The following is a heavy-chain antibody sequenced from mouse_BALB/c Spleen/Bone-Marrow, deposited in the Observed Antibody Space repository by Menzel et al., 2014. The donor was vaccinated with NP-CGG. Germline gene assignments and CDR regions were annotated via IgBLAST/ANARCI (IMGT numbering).Heavy chain of an antibody. Sequence: VHVKQSGAKLVKPGASVKLSCTASGFNIKDTYMHWVKQRPERGLEWIGRIDPANGNTKYDPKFQGKATITADTSSNTAYLQLSSLTSEDTAVYYCARYYYGSSYAMDYWGQGTSVTVSS. CDR2: IDPANGNT. V-gene: IGHV14-3*02. D-gene: IGHD1-1*01. CDR1: GFNIKDTY. CDR3: ARYYYGSSYAMDY. J-gene: IGHJ4*01.